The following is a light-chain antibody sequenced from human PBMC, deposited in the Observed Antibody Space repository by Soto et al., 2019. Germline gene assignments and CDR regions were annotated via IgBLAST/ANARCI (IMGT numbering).Light chain of an antibody. Sequence: EIVLTQSPGTLSLSPLERATLSCRASQSVSSNYLAWYQQKPGQAPRLLIYGASSRANSIPDRFSGSGSGTDSTLTISRLEPEDFAVYYCQQYGSSPPITFGQGTRLEIK. CDR3: QQYGSSPPIT. V-gene: IGKV3-20*01. J-gene: IGKJ5*01. CDR2: GAS. CDR1: QSVSSNY.